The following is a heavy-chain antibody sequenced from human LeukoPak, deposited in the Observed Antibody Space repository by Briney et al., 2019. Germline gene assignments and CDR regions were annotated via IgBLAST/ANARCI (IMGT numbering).Heavy chain of an antibody. CDR2: IYYSGST. J-gene: IGHJ5*02. CDR1: GGSISSSSYY. V-gene: IGHV4-39*07. CDR3: ARLTGYTTSS. Sequence: SETLSLTCTVSGGSISSSSYYWGWIRQPPGKGLEWIGSIYYSGSTYYNPSLKSRVTISVDTSKNQFSLKLSSVTAADTAVYYCARLTGYTTSSWGQGTLVTVSS. D-gene: IGHD3-9*01.